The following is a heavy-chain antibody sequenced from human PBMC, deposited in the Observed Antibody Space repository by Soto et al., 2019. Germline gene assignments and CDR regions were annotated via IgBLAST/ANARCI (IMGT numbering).Heavy chain of an antibody. J-gene: IGHJ6*02. V-gene: IGHV1-8*01. D-gene: IGHD5-12*01. CDR1: GYTFTSYD. CDR2: MNPNSGNT. CDR3: VRESRDGYFPNYYYYGMDV. Sequence: ASVKVSCKASGYTFTSYDINWVRQATGQGPEWMGWMNPNSGNTGYAQKLQGRVTMTRNTSISTAFMELSSLRSEDTAVYFCVRESRDGYFPNYYYYGMDVWGQGTTVTVSS.